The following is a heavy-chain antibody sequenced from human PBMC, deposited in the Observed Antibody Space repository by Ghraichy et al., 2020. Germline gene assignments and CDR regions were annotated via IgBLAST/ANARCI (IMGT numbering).Heavy chain of an antibody. CDR2: IGTAGDP. D-gene: IGHD4-17*01. V-gene: IGHV3-13*05. CDR3: ARSTNDYGDYVNWYFDL. J-gene: IGHJ2*01. Sequence: GGSLRLSCAASGFTFSSYDMHWVRQATGKGLEWVSAIGTAGDPYYPGSVKGRFTISRENAKNSLYLQMNSLRAGDTAVYYCARSTNDYGDYVNWYFDLWGHGTLVTVSS. CDR1: GFTFSSYD.